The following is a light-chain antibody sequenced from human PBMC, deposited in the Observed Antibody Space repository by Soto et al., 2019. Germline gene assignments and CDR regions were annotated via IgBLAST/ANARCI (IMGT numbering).Light chain of an antibody. Sequence: QAVVTQESSLTVSPGETVTLTCASDDGAVTTGHYPNWFQQKPGQPPRALIYSTNNRHSWTSARFSGSLLGGKAALTLSGVQPEDEADYYCLLYYAAAVQVFGGGTKVTVL. CDR2: STN. J-gene: IGLJ2*01. CDR3: LLYYAAAVQV. V-gene: IGLV7-43*01. CDR1: DGAVTTGHY.